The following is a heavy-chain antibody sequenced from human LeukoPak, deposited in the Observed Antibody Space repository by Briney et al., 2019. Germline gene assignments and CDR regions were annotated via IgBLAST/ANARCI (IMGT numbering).Heavy chain of an antibody. CDR3: ARGSYYYGSGSSGYGMDV. J-gene: IGHJ6*02. V-gene: IGHV3-30*19. D-gene: IGHD3-10*01. CDR2: ISYDGSNK. CDR1: GFTFSSYG. Sequence: GGSLRLSCAASGFTFSSYGMHWVRQAPGKGLEWVAVISYDGSNKYYADSAKGRFTISRDNSKNTLYLQMNSLRAEDTAVYYCARGSYYYGSGSSGYGMDVWGQGTTVTVSS.